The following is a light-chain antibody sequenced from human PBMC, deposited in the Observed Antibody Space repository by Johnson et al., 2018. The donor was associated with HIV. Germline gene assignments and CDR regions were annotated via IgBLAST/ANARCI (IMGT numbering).Light chain of an antibody. CDR3: GTWDSSLSAGGV. CDR2: DNN. Sequence: QSVLTQPPSVSAAPGQKVTISCSGSSSNIGNNYVYWYQQLPGTAPKVLIYDNNKRPSGIPDRFSGSKSGTSATLGITGLQTGDEADYYCGTWDSSLSAGGVFGTGTKVTVL. V-gene: IGLV1-51*01. J-gene: IGLJ1*01. CDR1: SSNIGNNY.